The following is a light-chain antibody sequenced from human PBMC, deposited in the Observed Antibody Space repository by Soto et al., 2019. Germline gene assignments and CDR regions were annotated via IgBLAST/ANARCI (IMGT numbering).Light chain of an antibody. V-gene: IGKV3-11*01. CDR2: DAS. CDR3: PQPRP. Sequence: EIVLTQSPATLSLSPGERATLSCRASQSVSSYLAWYQQKPGQAPRLLIYDASNRATGIPARFSGSGSGTDFTLTISSLEPEDFAVYYCPQPRPFGQGTRLEIK. J-gene: IGKJ5*01. CDR1: QSVSSY.